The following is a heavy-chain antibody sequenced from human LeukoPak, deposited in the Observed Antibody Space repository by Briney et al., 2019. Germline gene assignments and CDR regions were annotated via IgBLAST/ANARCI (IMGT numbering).Heavy chain of an antibody. V-gene: IGHV1-46*01. CDR1: GYSFTSHY. CDR2: INPSGSST. CDR3: ATYSGYALHDAFDI. J-gene: IGHJ3*02. D-gene: IGHD5-12*01. Sequence: ASVKVSCKASGYSFTSHYMHWVRQAPGQGLEWMGLINPSGSSTLYAQKFQGRVTMTRDMSTTTDYMELSSLRSEDTAVYYCATYSGYALHDAFDIWGQGTMVTVSS.